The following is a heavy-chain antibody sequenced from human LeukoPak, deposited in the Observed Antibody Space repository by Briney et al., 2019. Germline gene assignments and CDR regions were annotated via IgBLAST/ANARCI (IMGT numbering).Heavy chain of an antibody. V-gene: IGHV3-11*01. CDR3: ARGRAAGLPFDY. Sequence: GGSLRLSCAASGFTFGDFYMTWMRQAPGKGLECVSYMSGSGDNIHYADSLKGRFSISRDNTKNLLYLQMTGLRADDTAVYHCARGRAAGLPFDYWGQGTLVTVSS. J-gene: IGHJ4*02. CDR1: GFTFGDFY. CDR2: MSGSGDNI. D-gene: IGHD6-13*01.